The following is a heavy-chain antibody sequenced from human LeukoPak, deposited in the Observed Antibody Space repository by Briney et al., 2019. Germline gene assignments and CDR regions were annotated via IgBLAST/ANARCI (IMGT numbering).Heavy chain of an antibody. Sequence: GGSLRLSCAASGFTFSSYWMSWVRQAPGKGLEWVANIKQDGSEKYYVDSVKGRFTISRDNAMNSLYLQMNSLRAEDTAVYYCAREGRYYDILTGYSYYFDYWGQGTLVTVSS. CDR2: IKQDGSEK. CDR3: AREGRYYDILTGYSYYFDY. V-gene: IGHV3-7*01. CDR1: GFTFSSYW. J-gene: IGHJ4*02. D-gene: IGHD3-9*01.